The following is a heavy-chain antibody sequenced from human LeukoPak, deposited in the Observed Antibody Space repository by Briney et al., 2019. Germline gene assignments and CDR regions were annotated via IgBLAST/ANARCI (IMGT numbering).Heavy chain of an antibody. CDR1: GGSISSYY. Sequence: SETLSLTCTVSGGSISSYYWSWIRQPPGKGLEWIGYIYYSGSTNYNPSLKSRVTISVDTSKNQFSLKLSSVTAADTAVYYCARARFLDYWGRGTLVTVSS. CDR2: IYYSGST. D-gene: IGHD3-10*01. J-gene: IGHJ4*02. CDR3: ARARFLDY. V-gene: IGHV4-59*01.